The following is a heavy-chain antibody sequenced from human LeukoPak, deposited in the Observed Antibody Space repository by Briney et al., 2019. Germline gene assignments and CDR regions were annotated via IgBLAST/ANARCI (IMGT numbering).Heavy chain of an antibody. D-gene: IGHD1-26*01. V-gene: IGHV4-61*02. Sequence: SQTLSLTCIVSGASISSPYYYWSWIRQPAGKGLEWIGRIYNSGNTNYNPSLESRVTISVDTSKNQFSLKLSSVTAADTAVYYCASLVGAMAWTYYWGQGTLVTVSS. CDR3: ASLVGAMAWTYY. J-gene: IGHJ4*02. CDR2: IYNSGNT. CDR1: GASISSPYYY.